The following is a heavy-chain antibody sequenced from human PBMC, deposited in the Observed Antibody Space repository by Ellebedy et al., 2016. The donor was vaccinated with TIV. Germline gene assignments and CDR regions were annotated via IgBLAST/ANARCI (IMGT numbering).Heavy chain of an antibody. D-gene: IGHD2-15*01. Sequence: MPGGSLRLSCTASGCSISSHYWSWIRQPPGKGLDWIWYTYYSGSTNYNPSLKSRVTISVDTSKNQFSLKLSSVTDADTAVYYGARDDMSGGSGSLFDLWGRGTLVTVSS. CDR2: TYYSGST. V-gene: IGHV4-59*11. CDR3: ARDDMSGGSGSLFDL. CDR1: GCSISSHY. J-gene: IGHJ2*01.